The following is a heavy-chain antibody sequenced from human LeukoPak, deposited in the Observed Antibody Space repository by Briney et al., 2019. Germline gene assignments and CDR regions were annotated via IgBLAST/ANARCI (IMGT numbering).Heavy chain of an antibody. CDR2: IIPIFGTA. CDR1: GGTFSSYA. V-gene: IGHV1-69*05. Sequence: SVKVSCKASGGTFSSYAISWVRQAPGRGLEWMGGIIPIFGTANYAQKFQGRVTITTDESTSTAYMELSSLRSEDTVVYYCASSYDSSGPSADWGQGTLVTVSS. J-gene: IGHJ4*02. CDR3: ASSYDSSGPSAD. D-gene: IGHD3-22*01.